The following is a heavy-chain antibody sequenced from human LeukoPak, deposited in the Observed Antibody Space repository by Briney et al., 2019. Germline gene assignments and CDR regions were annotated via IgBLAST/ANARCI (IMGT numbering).Heavy chain of an antibody. CDR1: GGSISSRY. D-gene: IGHD3-10*01. Sequence: PSETLSLTCTVSGGSISSRYWSWIRQPPGKGLEWIGSIYYSGSTNYSPSLKSRVTISVDTSKNQFSLKLSSVTAADTAVYYCARRVNNDYFDYWGQGTLVTVSS. CDR3: ARRVNNDYFDY. CDR2: IYYSGST. J-gene: IGHJ4*02. V-gene: IGHV4-59*08.